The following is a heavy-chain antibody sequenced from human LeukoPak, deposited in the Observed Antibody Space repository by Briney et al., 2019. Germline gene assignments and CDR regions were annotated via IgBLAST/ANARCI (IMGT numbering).Heavy chain of an antibody. Sequence: GESLKISCKGSGYSFTTYWIGWVRQMPGKGLEWMGIIYPGDSDTRYSPSFQGQVTISADKSINTAYLQWSSLKASDTAMYYCARHAYDYVWGSYRYQNWFDPWGQGTLVTVSS. J-gene: IGHJ5*02. CDR3: ARHAYDYVWGSYRYQNWFDP. D-gene: IGHD3-16*02. V-gene: IGHV5-51*01. CDR1: GYSFTTYW. CDR2: IYPGDSDT.